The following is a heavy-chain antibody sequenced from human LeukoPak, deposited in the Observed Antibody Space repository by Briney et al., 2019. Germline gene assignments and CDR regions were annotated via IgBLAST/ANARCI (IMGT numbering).Heavy chain of an antibody. CDR1: GYTFTGYY. CDR2: INPNSGGT. D-gene: IGHD6-19*01. J-gene: IGHJ4*02. Sequence: ASVKVSCKASGYTFTGYYMHWVRQAPGQGLEWMGRINPNSGGTNYAQKFQGRVTMTRDTSISTAYMELSRLRSDDTAVYYCASLNSSGWYCFDYWGQGTLVTVSS. V-gene: IGHV1-2*06. CDR3: ASLNSSGWYCFDY.